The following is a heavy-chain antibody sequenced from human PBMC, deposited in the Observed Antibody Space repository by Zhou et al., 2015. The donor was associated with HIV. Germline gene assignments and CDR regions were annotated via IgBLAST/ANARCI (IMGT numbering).Heavy chain of an antibody. D-gene: IGHD6-13*01. J-gene: IGHJ5*02. CDR3: AGSIAAAGAVYENWFDP. Sequence: QVQLVQSGAEVKKPGSSVKVSCKASGGTFSSYAISWVRQAPGQGLEWMGGIIPIFGTANYAQKFQGRVTITADESTSTAYMELSSLRSEDTAVYYCAGSIAAAGAVYENWFDPWGQGTLVTVSS. CDR1: GGTFSSYA. CDR2: IIPIFGTA. V-gene: IGHV1-69*01.